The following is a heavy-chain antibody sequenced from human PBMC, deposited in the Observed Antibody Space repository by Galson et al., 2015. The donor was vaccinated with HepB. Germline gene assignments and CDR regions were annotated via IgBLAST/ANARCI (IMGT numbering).Heavy chain of an antibody. J-gene: IGHJ5*02. D-gene: IGHD2-15*01. Sequence: SVKVSCKASGGTFSSYAISWVRQAPGQGLEWMGGIIPIFGTANYAQKFQGRVTITADESTSTAYMELSSLRSEDTAVYYCASPGLLAGRGWFDPWGQGTLVTVSS. V-gene: IGHV1-69*13. CDR1: GGTFSSYA. CDR3: ASPGLLAGRGWFDP. CDR2: IIPIFGTA.